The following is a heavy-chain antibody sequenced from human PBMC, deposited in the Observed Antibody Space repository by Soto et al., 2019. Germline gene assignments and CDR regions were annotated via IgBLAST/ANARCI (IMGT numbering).Heavy chain of an antibody. CDR1: GYTFTGYY. D-gene: IGHD2-2*01. CDR3: ARGKEPIRIVVVPAAIFGWFDP. J-gene: IGHJ5*02. CDR2: INPNSCGT. V-gene: IGHV1-2*02. Sequence: GASVKVSCKASGYTFTGYYMHWVRQAPGQGLEWMGWINPNSCGTNYAQKFQGRVTMTRDTSISTAYMELSRLRSDDTAVYYCARGKEPIRIVVVPAAIFGWFDPWGQGTLVTVSS.